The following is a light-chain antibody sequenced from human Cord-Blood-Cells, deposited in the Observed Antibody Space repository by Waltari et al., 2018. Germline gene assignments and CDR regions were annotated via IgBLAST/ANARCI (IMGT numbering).Light chain of an antibody. CDR2: DAS. V-gene: IGKV1-13*02. Sequence: AIQLTQSPSSLSASVGDRVTITCRESHGISSALAWYQQKPGKAPKLLIYDASSLESGVPSRFSGSGSGTEFTLTISSLQPEDFATYYCQQFNSYPHTFGQGTKLEIK. CDR3: QQFNSYPHT. CDR1: HGISSA. J-gene: IGKJ2*01.